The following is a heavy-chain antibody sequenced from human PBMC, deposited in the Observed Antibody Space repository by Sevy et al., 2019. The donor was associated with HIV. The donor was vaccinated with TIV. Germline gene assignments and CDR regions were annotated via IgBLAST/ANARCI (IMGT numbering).Heavy chain of an antibody. J-gene: IGHJ4*02. CDR2: MRSKSDGGAI. D-gene: IGHD3-22*01. CDR3: ATGSSSPTRNYYDSSGYYY. Sequence: GGSLRLSCVASGFNFNNAWMSWVRQAPGKGLEWVGRMRSKSDGGAIDYAPPVRGRFTISRDDSKNMLNLQLNSLKSEDTAMYYCATGSSSPTRNYYDSSGYYYWGQGTLVTVSS. V-gene: IGHV3-15*01. CDR1: GFNFNNAW.